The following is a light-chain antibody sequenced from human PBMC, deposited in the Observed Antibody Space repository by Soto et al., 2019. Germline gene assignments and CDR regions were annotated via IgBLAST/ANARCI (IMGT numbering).Light chain of an antibody. J-gene: IGKJ1*01. CDR1: QSVLYSSNNKNY. Sequence: DIVMTQSPDSLAVSLGERATINCKSSQSVLYSSNNKNYLAWYQQKPGKAPKLLIYAASSLQSGVPSRFSGSGSGTDFTLTISSLQPEDFATYYCLQDYNYPWTFGQGTKVDNK. CDR2: AAS. V-gene: IGKV4-1*01. CDR3: LQDYNYPWT.